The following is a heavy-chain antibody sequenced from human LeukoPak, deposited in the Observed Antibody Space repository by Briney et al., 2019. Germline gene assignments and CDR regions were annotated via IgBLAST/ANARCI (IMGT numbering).Heavy chain of an antibody. J-gene: IGHJ4*02. CDR3: ARGRWIQLSRPFDY. CDR2: INHSGST. CDR1: GGSFSGYY. V-gene: IGHV4-34*01. Sequence: PSETLSLTGAVYGGSFSGYYWSWIRQPPGTGLEWIGEINHSGSTNYNPSLKSRVTISVDTSKNQFSLKLSSVTAADTAVYYCARGRWIQLSRPFDYWGQGTLVTVSS. D-gene: IGHD5-18*01.